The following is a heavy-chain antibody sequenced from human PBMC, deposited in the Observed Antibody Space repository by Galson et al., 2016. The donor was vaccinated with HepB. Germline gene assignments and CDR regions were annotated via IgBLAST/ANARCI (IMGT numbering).Heavy chain of an antibody. CDR2: IYSGGST. CDR1: GFTVFNNY. V-gene: IGHV3-66*01. J-gene: IGHJ4*02. D-gene: IGHD3-3*01. Sequence: SLRLSCAASGFTVFNNYMTWVRQAPGKGLEWVSLIYSGGSTHYTDSVKGRFTISRDSSKNTLYLQMNNLRAEDTAVYYCARSKISGVLNGPYWGQGTLVTVSS. CDR3: ARSKISGVLNGPY.